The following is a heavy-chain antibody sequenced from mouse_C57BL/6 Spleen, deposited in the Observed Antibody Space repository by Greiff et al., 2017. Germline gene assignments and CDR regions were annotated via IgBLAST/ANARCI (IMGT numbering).Heavy chain of an antibody. D-gene: IGHD4-1*01. CDR3: ARGAGTGAMDY. J-gene: IGHJ4*01. V-gene: IGHV1-69*01. Sequence: VQLQQPGAELVMPGASVKLSCTASGYTFTNYCMHWVQQRPGKGLEWIGELDPTDSCTNYKQKFKGKSTLTVDKSSSTAYMQLSSLTSEDSAFYYCARGAGTGAMDYWGQGTSVTVSA. CDR1: GYTFTNYC. CDR2: LDPTDSCT.